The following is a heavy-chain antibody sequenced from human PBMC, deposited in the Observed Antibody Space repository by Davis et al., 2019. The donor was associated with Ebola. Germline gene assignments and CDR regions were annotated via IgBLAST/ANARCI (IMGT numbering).Heavy chain of an antibody. D-gene: IGHD4-11*01. CDR3: AMYDYRQYYFDS. V-gene: IGHV4-30-2*01. CDR1: GASITSGGYS. Sequence: PSETLSLTCVVSGASITSGGYSWSWIRQTPGKGLEWIGYIYHSGSDYYSPSFQGRVTMSLDRSKNQFSLNRTSITAADTAIYYCAMYDYRQYYFDSWGQGTPVTVS. J-gene: IGHJ4*02. CDR2: IYHSGSD.